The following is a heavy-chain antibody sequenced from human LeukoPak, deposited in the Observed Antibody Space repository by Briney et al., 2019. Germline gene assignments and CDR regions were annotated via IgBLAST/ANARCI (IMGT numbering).Heavy chain of an antibody. CDR2: MNAYSGNT. CDR1: GYTFTSYD. V-gene: IGHV1-8*01. J-gene: IGHJ6*02. Sequence: ASVKVSCKASGYTFTSYDINWVRQATGQGLEWMGWMNAYSGNTGYAQKFQGRVTMTRNTSISTAYMELSSLRSEDTAVYYCARGGVPATDNQILLVASYYYYGMDVWGQGTTVTVSS. D-gene: IGHD2/OR15-2a*01. CDR3: ARGGVPATDNQILLVASYYYYGMDV.